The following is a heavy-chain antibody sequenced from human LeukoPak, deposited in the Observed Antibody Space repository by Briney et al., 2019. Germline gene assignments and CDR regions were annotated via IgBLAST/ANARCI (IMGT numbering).Heavy chain of an antibody. D-gene: IGHD5-18*01. CDR2: ISYDGSNK. CDR3: ATRTPTGGYSYGYAPDAFDI. V-gene: IGHV3-30*03. CDR1: GFTFSSYG. J-gene: IGHJ3*02. Sequence: HSGGSLRLSCAASGFTFSSYGMHWVRQAPGKGLEWVAVISYDGSNKYYADSVKGRFTISRDNSKNTLYPQMNSLRAEDTAVYYCATRTPTGGYSYGYAPDAFDIWGQGTMVTVSS.